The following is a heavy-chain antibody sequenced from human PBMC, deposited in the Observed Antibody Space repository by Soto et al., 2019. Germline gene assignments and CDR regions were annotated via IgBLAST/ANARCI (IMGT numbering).Heavy chain of an antibody. V-gene: IGHV4-30-4*01. D-gene: IGHD2-2*01. CDR3: ARIDCSSTSCYDAFDI. J-gene: IGHJ3*02. Sequence: PSETLSLTCTVSGGSISSGDYYWSWIRQPPGKGLEWIGYIYYSGSTYYNPSLKSRVTISVDTSKNQFSLKLSSVTAADTAVYYCARIDCSSTSCYDAFDIWGQGTMVTVSS. CDR1: GGSISSGDYY. CDR2: IYYSGST.